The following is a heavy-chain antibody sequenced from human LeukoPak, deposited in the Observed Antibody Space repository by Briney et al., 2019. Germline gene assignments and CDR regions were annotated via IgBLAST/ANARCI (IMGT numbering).Heavy chain of an antibody. Sequence: SQTLSLTCAVSGGSISSGGYSWSWIRQPPGKGLEWIGYIYHSGSTYYNPSLKSRVTISVDRSKNQFSLKLSSVTAADTAVYYCASTLKWLALESWGQGSLVTVSS. V-gene: IGHV4-30-2*01. CDR3: ASTLKWLALES. D-gene: IGHD6-19*01. CDR1: GGSISSGGYS. CDR2: IYHSGST. J-gene: IGHJ4*02.